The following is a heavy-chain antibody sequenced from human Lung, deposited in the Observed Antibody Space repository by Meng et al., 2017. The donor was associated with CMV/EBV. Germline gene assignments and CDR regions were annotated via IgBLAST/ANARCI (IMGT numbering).Heavy chain of an antibody. CDR3: ARDNNWAPDY. V-gene: IGHV1-2*02. J-gene: IGHJ4*02. Sequence: ASVKVSRKASGYTFTAHYFHWVRQAPGQGLEWMGWIHPHRGDTNYAQQFQGRVTLTRDTSINTGYMELTRLTSDDTAVYCCARDNNWAPDYWGQGTLVTVSS. CDR1: GYTFTAHY. CDR2: IHPHRGDT. D-gene: IGHD1-1*01.